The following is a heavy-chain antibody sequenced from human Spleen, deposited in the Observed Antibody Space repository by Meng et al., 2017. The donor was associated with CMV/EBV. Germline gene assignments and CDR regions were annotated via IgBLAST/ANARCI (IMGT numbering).Heavy chain of an antibody. D-gene: IGHD2-21*01. V-gene: IGHV1-46*01. J-gene: IGHJ4*02. CDR1: GYTFTSYY. CDR2: INPSGGST. Sequence: ASVKVSCKASGYTFTSYYMHWVRQAPGQGLEWMGIINPSGGSTSYAQKFQGRVTMTRDTSTSTVYMELSSLRSEDTAVYYCAKRDYCGGHCYDWAYYFDFWGQGTRVTVSS. CDR3: AKRDYCGGHCYDWAYYFDF.